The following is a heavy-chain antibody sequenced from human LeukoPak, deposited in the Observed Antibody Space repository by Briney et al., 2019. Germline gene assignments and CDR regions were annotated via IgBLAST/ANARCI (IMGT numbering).Heavy chain of an antibody. CDR3: ARVLNQDRLAFDY. J-gene: IGHJ4*02. CDR2: IYYSGST. V-gene: IGHV4-59*01. D-gene: IGHD1-14*01. CDR1: GGSISSYY. Sequence: SETLSLTCTVSGGSISSYYWSWIRQPPGKGLEWIGYIYYSGSTNYNPSLKSRVTISVDTSKNQFSLKLSSVTAADTAVYYCARVLNQDRLAFDYWGQGTLVTVSS.